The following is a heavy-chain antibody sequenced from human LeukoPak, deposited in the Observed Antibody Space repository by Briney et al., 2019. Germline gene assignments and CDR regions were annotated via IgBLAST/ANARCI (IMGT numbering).Heavy chain of an antibody. J-gene: IGHJ4*02. D-gene: IGHD7-27*01. Sequence: PGGSLRLSCAASAFRFSNYAMNWVRQAPGRGLEWASTISSSGSSTYYADSVRGRFTISRDNSKNTLYLQMNSLRAEDTAVYYCAKDGPASWGYFDYWGQGTLVTVSS. CDR3: AKDGPASWGYFDY. V-gene: IGHV3-23*01. CDR1: AFRFSNYA. CDR2: ISSSGSST.